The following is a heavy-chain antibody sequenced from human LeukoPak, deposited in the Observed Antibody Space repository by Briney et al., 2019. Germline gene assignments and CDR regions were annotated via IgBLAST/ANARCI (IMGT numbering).Heavy chain of an antibody. CDR3: ARHTNTLGYYFDY. CDR1: GGSISSYY. J-gene: IGHJ4*02. D-gene: IGHD2-8*01. V-gene: IGHV4-59*08. Sequence: SETLSLTCTVSGGSISSYYWSWIRQPPGKGLEWIGYIYYSGSTNYNPSLKSRVTISVDTSKNQFSLKLSSVTAADTAVYYCARHTNTLGYYFDYWGQGTLVTVSS. CDR2: IYYSGST.